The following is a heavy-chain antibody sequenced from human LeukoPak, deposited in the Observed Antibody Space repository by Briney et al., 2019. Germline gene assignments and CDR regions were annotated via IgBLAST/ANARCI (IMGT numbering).Heavy chain of an antibody. J-gene: IGHJ4*02. CDR2: IYYSGNT. CDR3: ARDLERGYSYGFFDY. CDR1: GGSFSRSSYY. Sequence: AETLSLTCTVSGGSFSRSSYYWAWIRQPPGKGLEWVGSIYYSGNTYYNPSLKSRVTISVDTSKNQFSLKLSSVTAADTAVYYCARDLERGYSYGFFDYWGQGTLVTVSS. D-gene: IGHD5-18*01. V-gene: IGHV4-39*07.